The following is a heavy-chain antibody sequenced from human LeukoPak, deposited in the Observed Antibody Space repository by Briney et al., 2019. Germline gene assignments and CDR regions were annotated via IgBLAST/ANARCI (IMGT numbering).Heavy chain of an antibody. CDR1: GFIFSSYS. J-gene: IGHJ4*01. CDR3: ARGAYSYGYIDY. V-gene: IGHV3-48*01. CDR2: ISSSSSTM. Sequence: PGGSLRLSCAASGFIFSSYSMNWVRQAPGKGLEWVSYISSSSSTMYYADSVKGRFTISRDNAKNSLYLQMNSLRAEDTAVYYCARGAYSYGYIDYWGQGSLVTVSS. D-gene: IGHD5-18*01.